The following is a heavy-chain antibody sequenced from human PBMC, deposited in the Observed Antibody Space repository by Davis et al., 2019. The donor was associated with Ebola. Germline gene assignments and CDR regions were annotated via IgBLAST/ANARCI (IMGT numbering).Heavy chain of an antibody. CDR1: GYTFTSYA. CDR3: ARGRPYYGMDG. V-gene: IGHV7-4-1*01. CDR2: INTNTGNP. J-gene: IGHJ6*02. Sequence: AASVKVSCKASGYTFTSYAVNWVRQAPGQGLEWMGWINTNTGNPTYAQGFTGRFVFSLDTSVITAYLQIGSLKAEDTAVYYCARGRPYYGMDGWRQGTTVTVSS.